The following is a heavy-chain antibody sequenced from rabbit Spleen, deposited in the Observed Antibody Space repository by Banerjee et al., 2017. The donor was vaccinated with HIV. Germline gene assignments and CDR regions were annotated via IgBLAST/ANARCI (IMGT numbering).Heavy chain of an antibody. J-gene: IGHJ6*01. CDR2: IDTGNSDFT. CDR1: GVSFSTNSY. V-gene: IGHV1S40*01. CDR3: ARDTSSSFSSYGMDL. Sequence: QSLEESGGDLVKPGASLTLTCTASGVSFSTNSYICWVRQAPGKGLEWIACIDTGNSDFTYFASWAKGRFTCSKTSSTTVTLQMTSLTAADTATYFCARDTSSSFSSYGMDLWGPGTLVTVS. D-gene: IGHD1-1*01.